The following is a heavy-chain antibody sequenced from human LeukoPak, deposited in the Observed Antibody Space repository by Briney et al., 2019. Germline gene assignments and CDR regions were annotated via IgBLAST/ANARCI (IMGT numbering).Heavy chain of an antibody. D-gene: IGHD3-3*01. CDR2: FDPEDGET. CDR3: ATGYDFWSGKAFDY. J-gene: IGHJ4*02. CDR1: GYTLTELS. V-gene: IGHV1-24*01. Sequence: ASVKVSCKVSGYTLTELSMHWVRQAPGKGLELMGGFDPEDGETIYAQKFQGRVTMTEDTSTDTAYMELSSLRSEDTAVYYCATGYDFWSGKAFDYWGQGTLVTVSS.